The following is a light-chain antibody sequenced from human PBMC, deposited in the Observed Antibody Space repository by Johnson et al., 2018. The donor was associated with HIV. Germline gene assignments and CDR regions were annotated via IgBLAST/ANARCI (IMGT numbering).Light chain of an antibody. CDR3: GTWDNSLSVV. Sequence: QSVLTQPPSVSAAPGQKVTISCSGSSSNIGNNYVSWYQQLPGTAPKLLIYDNNQRPSGIPDRFSGSKSGTSATLAITGLQTGDEADYYCGTWDNSLSVVFGTGAKVTVL. V-gene: IGLV1-51*01. J-gene: IGLJ1*01. CDR2: DNN. CDR1: SSNIGNNY.